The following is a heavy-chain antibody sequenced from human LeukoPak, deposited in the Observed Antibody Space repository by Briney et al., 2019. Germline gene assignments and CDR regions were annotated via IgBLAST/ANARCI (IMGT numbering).Heavy chain of an antibody. Sequence: GGSLRLSCAASGFTLSSYAMSWVRQAPGKGLEWVAHIKEDATESRSVDSVKGRFTISRDNTKNSLLLQLNSLRAEDTAVYYCVRDRGWYHFDLWGQGTLVTVSS. J-gene: IGHJ4*02. CDR1: GFTLSSYA. D-gene: IGHD3-10*01. CDR2: IKEDATES. V-gene: IGHV3-7*01. CDR3: VRDRGWYHFDL.